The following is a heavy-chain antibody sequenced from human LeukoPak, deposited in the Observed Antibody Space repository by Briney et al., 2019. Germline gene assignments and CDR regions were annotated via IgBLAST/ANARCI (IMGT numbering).Heavy chain of an antibody. J-gene: IGHJ4*02. Sequence: GGFLRLSCVASGFTFTNAWMSWVRQAPGKGLEWVGRIKSKGDGEATDYAAPVKGRFIFSREDSKNTLYLQMHSLQTEDTAVYYCTTDLGLTMIRGVIVSWGQGTLVTVSS. D-gene: IGHD3-10*01. CDR3: TTDLGLTMIRGVIVS. V-gene: IGHV3-15*01. CDR1: GFTFTNAW. CDR2: IKSKGDGEAT.